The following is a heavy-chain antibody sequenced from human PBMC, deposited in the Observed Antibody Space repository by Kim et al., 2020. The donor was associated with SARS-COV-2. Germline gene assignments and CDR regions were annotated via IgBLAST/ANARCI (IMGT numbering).Heavy chain of an antibody. CDR3: AREGQSSGRAGTYDF. Sequence: GGSLRLSCVTSLGLNHMHWVRQAPGKGLEWVAAISADGMSHYFSASVKGRFTISRDNSNNVIFLHLDSLRSEDTAVYYCAREGQSSGRAGTYDFWGRGTLVSVSS. D-gene: IGHD1-7*01. CDR2: ISADGMSH. J-gene: IGHJ4*03. CDR1: LGLNH. V-gene: IGHV3-30*04.